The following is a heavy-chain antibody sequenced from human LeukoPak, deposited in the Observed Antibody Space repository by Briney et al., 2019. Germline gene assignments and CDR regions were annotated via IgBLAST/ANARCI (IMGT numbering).Heavy chain of an antibody. CDR3: ARDRSLGCDH. CDR2: INQDGSDK. CDR1: GFTFTSYW. D-gene: IGHD1-26*01. V-gene: IGHV3-7*03. J-gene: IGHJ4*02. Sequence: PGGSLRLSCAASGFTFTSYWMTWVRQAPGKGVEWVANINQDGSDKYYVDSVKGRFTISRDNAKNSLYLQMNSLRVEDTAVYYCARDRSLGCDHWGQGTLVTVSS.